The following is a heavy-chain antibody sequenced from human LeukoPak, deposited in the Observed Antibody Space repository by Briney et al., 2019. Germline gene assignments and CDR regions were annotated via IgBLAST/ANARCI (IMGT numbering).Heavy chain of an antibody. J-gene: IGHJ3*02. CDR2: ISYDGSNK. CDR3: AKDPGMAVYSYGYDAFDI. CDR1: GFTFSSYA. V-gene: IGHV3-30-3*01. Sequence: GRSLRLSCAASGFTFSSYAMHWVRQAPGKGLEWVAVISYDGSNKYYADSVKGRFTISRDNSKNTLYLQMDSLRAEDTAIYYCAKDPGMAVYSYGYDAFDIWGQGTMVTVSS. D-gene: IGHD5-18*01.